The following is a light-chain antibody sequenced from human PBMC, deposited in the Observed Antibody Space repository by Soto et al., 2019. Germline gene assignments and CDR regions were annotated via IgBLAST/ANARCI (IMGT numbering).Light chain of an antibody. CDR1: SSDVGGYYY. V-gene: IGLV2-14*01. CDR2: QVS. Sequence: QYALTQAPCGCGSTGQAITISCTGTSSDVGGYYYVSWYQHHPGKAPKLMIYQVSNRPSGVSNRFSGSKSGNTASLTTSGLQAEDEADYYCSSYTASNTVYVFGTATKVTVL. J-gene: IGLJ1*01. CDR3: SSYTASNTVYV.